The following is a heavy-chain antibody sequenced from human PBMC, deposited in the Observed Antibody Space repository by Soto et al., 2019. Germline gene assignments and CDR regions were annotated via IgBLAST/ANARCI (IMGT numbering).Heavy chain of an antibody. CDR2: IYHSGRT. V-gene: IGHV4-31*03. CDR3: ARGRHYDISTGLNWFDP. Sequence: QVQLQESGPGLVKPSQTLSLTCSVSGGSISSSDSYWSWIRQHPGKGLEWFGYIYHSGRTYYNPYLKSRVTMSIDTSKNQFSLKLTSVTAADTAVYFCARGRHYDISTGLNWFDPWGQGTLVTVSS. J-gene: IGHJ5*02. D-gene: IGHD3-9*01. CDR1: GGSISSSDSY.